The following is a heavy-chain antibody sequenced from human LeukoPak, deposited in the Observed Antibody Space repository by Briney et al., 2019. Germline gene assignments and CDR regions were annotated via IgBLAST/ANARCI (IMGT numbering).Heavy chain of an antibody. D-gene: IGHD3-3*01. V-gene: IGHV1-2*02. Sequence: ASVKVSCKASGYTFTSYDINWVRQATGQGLEWMGWINPNSGGTNYAQKFQGRVTMTRDTSISTAYMELSRLRSDDTAVYYCARGITIFGVAPPGYWGQGTLVTVSS. CDR1: GYTFTSYD. CDR2: INPNSGGT. J-gene: IGHJ4*02. CDR3: ARGITIFGVAPPGY.